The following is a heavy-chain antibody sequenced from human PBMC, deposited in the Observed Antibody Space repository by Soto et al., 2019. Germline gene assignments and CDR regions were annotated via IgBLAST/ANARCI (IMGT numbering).Heavy chain of an antibody. Sequence: PSETLSLTCTVSGGSISSYYWSWIRQPPGKGLEWIGYIYYSGSTNYNPSLKSRVTISVDTSKNQFSLKLSSVTAADTAVYYCARASTVVTLNYWGQGTLVTVSS. CDR2: IYYSGST. CDR3: ARASTVVTLNY. J-gene: IGHJ4*02. D-gene: IGHD4-17*01. V-gene: IGHV4-59*01. CDR1: GGSISSYY.